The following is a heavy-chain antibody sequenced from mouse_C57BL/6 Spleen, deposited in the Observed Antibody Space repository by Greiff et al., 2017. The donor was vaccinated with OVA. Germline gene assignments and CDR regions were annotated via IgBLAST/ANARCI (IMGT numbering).Heavy chain of an antibody. CDR3: ARGIYYDYLGY. CDR2: INPSSGAT. Sequence: QVHVKQPGTELVKPGASVTLSCKASGYTFTSYWMHWVKQRPGQGLEWIGNINPSSGATNYNEQFKSKAILTVDKSSSTAYMQLSSLTSEDTEVYYCARGIYYDYLGYWGQGTTLTVSS. J-gene: IGHJ2*01. V-gene: IGHV1-53*01. D-gene: IGHD2-4*01. CDR1: GYTFTSYW.